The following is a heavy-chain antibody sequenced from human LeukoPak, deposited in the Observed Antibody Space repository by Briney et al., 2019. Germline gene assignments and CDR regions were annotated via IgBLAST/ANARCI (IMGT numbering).Heavy chain of an antibody. D-gene: IGHD5-24*01. J-gene: IGHJ4*02. CDR1: GITVSSNY. CDR2: IYGGGST. V-gene: IGHV3-66*01. Sequence: GGSLRLSCAASGITVSSNYMSWVRQAPGKGLEWVSVIYGGGSTYYAESVKGRFTISRDNSKNPLYLQMNRLRAEDTAVYYCASGMALPDFWGQGTLVTVSS. CDR3: ASGMALPDF.